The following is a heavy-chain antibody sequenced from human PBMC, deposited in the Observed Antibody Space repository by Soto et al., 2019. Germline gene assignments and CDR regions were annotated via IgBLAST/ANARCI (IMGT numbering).Heavy chain of an antibody. CDR2: FDPEDGET. J-gene: IGHJ6*02. CDR1: GYTLTELS. V-gene: IGHV1-24*01. Sequence: ASVKVSCKVSGYTLTELSMHWVRQAPGKGLEWMGGFDPEDGETIYAQKFQGRVTMTEDTSTDTAYMELSSLRSEDTAVYYCARDRARDYGSGSIRGRTYYYYGMDVWGQGTTVTVSS. CDR3: ARDRARDYGSGSIRGRTYYYYGMDV. D-gene: IGHD3-10*01.